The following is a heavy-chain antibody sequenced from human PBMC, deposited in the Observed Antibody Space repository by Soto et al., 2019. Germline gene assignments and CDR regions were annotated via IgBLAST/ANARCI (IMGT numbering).Heavy chain of an antibody. CDR3: STRAYDTNGYYRFDP. J-gene: IGHJ5*01. CDR1: GGSFSGHS. CDR2: INHSGRV. D-gene: IGHD3-22*01. V-gene: IGHV4-34*01. Sequence: SETLSLTCAVYGGSFSGHSWTWTRQSPGKGLEWIGDINHSGRVNYSPSLKSRVTISLDTSKNQFSLTLSAVTAADTAMYYCSTRAYDTNGYYRFDPWGQGTLVTVSS.